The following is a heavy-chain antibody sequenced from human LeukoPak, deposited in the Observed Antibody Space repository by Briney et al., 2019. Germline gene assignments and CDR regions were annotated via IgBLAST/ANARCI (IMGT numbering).Heavy chain of an antibody. Sequence: GGSLRLSCAASGFIFSSYWMSWVRQAPGKGLEWVANIKPDGSEKYYVDSVKGRFTISRDNAENPLYLQMNSLRAEDTAVYYCARPFCSSTSCYGGRAFDIWGQGTMVTVSS. CDR1: GFIFSSYW. J-gene: IGHJ3*02. D-gene: IGHD2-2*01. CDR2: IKPDGSEK. V-gene: IGHV3-7*01. CDR3: ARPFCSSTSCYGGRAFDI.